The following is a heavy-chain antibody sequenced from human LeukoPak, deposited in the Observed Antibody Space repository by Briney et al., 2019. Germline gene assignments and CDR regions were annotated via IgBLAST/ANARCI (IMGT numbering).Heavy chain of an antibody. CDR2: INQDGSEK. CDR3: ARDGSGWSVY. D-gene: IGHD6-19*01. Sequence: PGGSLRLSCAASGFTFSNYWMGWVRQAPGKGLEWVININQDGSEKYYVDSVKGRFSISRDNAKNSLYLQMNSLRAEDTAVYYCARDGSGWSVYWGQGTLVTVSS. J-gene: IGHJ4*02. V-gene: IGHV3-7*01. CDR1: GFTFSNYW.